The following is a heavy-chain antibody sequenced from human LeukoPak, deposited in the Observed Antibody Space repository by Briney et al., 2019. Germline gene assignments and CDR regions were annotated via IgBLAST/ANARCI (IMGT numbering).Heavy chain of an antibody. J-gene: IGHJ4*02. CDR2: ISSSGYYT. D-gene: IGHD3-9*01. V-gene: IGHV3-23*01. CDR1: RFTFSSYG. CDR3: AKDSGILTGYYMPLCYFDY. Sequence: GGSLRLSCAASRFTFSSYGMSWVRQAPGKGLEWVSGISSSGYYTYYADSVKGRFTISRDNSKNTVYLQINSLRAEDTAVYYCAKDSGILTGYYMPLCYFDYWGQGTLVTVSS.